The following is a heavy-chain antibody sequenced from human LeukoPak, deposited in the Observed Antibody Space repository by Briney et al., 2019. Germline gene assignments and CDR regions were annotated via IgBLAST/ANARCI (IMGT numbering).Heavy chain of an antibody. CDR2: ISGSGGST. V-gene: IGHV3-23*01. CDR3: AKDRLKGSSTSYAYDY. Sequence: GGSLRLSCAASGFTFSSYAMSWVRQAPGKGLEWVSAISGSGGSTYYADSAKGRFTISRDNSKNTLYLQMNSLRAEDTAVYYCAKDRLKGSSTSYAYDYWGQGTLVTVSS. J-gene: IGHJ4*02. D-gene: IGHD2-2*01. CDR1: GFTFSSYA.